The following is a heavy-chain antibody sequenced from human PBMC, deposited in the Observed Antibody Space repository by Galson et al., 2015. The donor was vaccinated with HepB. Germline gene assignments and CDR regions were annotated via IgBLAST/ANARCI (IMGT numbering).Heavy chain of an antibody. CDR2: ISFDGSNN. Sequence: SLRLSCAASGFIFSSYGMHWVREAPGKGLEWVAAISFDGSNNHYADSVKGRFTISRDNSKNTLYLQMNSLRVEDTAVYYCAREGGWGQGTQVTVSS. CDR3: AREGG. J-gene: IGHJ4*02. V-gene: IGHV3-30*19. D-gene: IGHD3-16*01. CDR1: GFIFSSYG.